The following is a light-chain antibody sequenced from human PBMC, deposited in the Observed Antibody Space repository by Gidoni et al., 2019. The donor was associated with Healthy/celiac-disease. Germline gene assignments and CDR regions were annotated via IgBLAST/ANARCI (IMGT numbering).Light chain of an antibody. CDR3: AAWDDSLSGHVV. J-gene: IGLJ2*01. CDR1: SSNIGSTD. CDR2: RNN. V-gene: IGLV1-47*01. Sequence: QSVLTQPPSASGTPGQRVTISCSGSSSNIGSTDVYWYQQLPGTAPKLLIYRNNQRPSGVPDRCSGSKSGASASLAISGLRSEDEADDYCAAWDDSLSGHVVFGGGTKLTVL.